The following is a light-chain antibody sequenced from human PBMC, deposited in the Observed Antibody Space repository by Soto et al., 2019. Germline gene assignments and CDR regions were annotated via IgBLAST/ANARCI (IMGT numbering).Light chain of an antibody. V-gene: IGKV1-5*03. CDR3: QQYNSYPLT. CDR2: KAS. CDR1: QSISSW. Sequence: DVQMTQSPSTLSASVGDRVTITCRASQSISSWLAWYQQKPGKAPKLLIYKASSLESGVPSTFSGSGSGTEVTLTISSLQPDDFATYYCQQYNSYPLTLGGGTKVEIK. J-gene: IGKJ4*01.